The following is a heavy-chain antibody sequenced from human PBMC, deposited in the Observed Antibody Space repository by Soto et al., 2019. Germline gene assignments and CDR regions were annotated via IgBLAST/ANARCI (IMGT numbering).Heavy chain of an antibody. CDR1: GGSISNYY. V-gene: IGHV4-4*07. Sequence: SETLSLTCTVSGGSISNYYCNWIRQPAGKGLEWIGRIDTSGSTYYNPSLKSRVTISVDTSKNQFSLKLSSVTAADTAVYYCASTYYYDSSGYSVDYWGQGTLVTVSS. D-gene: IGHD3-22*01. J-gene: IGHJ4*02. CDR2: IDTSGST. CDR3: ASTYYYDSSGYSVDY.